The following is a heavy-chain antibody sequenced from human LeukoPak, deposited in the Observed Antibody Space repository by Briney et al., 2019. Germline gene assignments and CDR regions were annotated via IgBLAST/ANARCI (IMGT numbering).Heavy chain of an antibody. Sequence: GGSLRLSCAASGFTFSSYGMSWVRQVPGKGLVWVSRINSDGSSTSYADSVKGRFTISRDNAKNTLYLQMNSLRAEDTAVYYCAKTRITIFGVVIGSYMDVWGKGTTVTVSS. V-gene: IGHV3-74*01. CDR1: GFTFSSYG. J-gene: IGHJ6*03. CDR2: INSDGSST. CDR3: AKTRITIFGVVIGSYMDV. D-gene: IGHD3-3*01.